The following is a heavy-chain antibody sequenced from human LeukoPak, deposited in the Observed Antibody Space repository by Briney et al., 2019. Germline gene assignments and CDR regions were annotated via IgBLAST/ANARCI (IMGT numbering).Heavy chain of an antibody. CDR1: GYSFTSYW. Sequence: GESLQISCKGSGYSFTSYWIGWVRQMPGKGLEWTGIIYPGDSETRYSPSFQGHVTISADKSISTAYLQWSSLKASDTATYYCARRLYSSSWYGFDYWGQGTLATVSS. V-gene: IGHV5-51*01. CDR2: IYPGDSET. J-gene: IGHJ4*02. D-gene: IGHD6-13*01. CDR3: ARRLYSSSWYGFDY.